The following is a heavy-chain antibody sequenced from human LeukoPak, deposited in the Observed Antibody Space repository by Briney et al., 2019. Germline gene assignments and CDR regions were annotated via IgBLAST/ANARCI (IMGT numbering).Heavy chain of an antibody. Sequence: ASVKVSCKVSGYTLTELSMHWVRQAPGKGLEWMGGFDPEDGKTIYTQKFQGRVTMTEDTSTDTAYVELSSLRSDDTAVYYCATGLLTENLGSWGQGTLVTVSS. CDR1: GYTLTELS. J-gene: IGHJ4*02. V-gene: IGHV1-24*01. CDR2: FDPEDGKT. CDR3: ATGLLTENLGS.